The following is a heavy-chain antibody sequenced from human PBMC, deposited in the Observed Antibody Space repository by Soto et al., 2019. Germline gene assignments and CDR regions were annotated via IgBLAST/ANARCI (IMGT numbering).Heavy chain of an antibody. CDR1: GFTFSMYS. Sequence: GGSLRLSCEVSGFTFSMYSMSWVRQRPGKGLEWVAKIPQDGVDGHYADSVKGRFIISRDNGKNSLHLQLNNLRAEDTAVYYCARDHLILPAHDFFYGSDVWGRGATVTVSS. CDR2: IPQDGVDG. D-gene: IGHD2-21*02. J-gene: IGHJ6*02. CDR3: ARDHLILPAHDFFYGSDV. V-gene: IGHV3-7*03.